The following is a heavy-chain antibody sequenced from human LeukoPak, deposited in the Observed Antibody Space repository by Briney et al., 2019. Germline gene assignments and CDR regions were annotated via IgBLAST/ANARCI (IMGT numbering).Heavy chain of an antibody. V-gene: IGHV3-30-3*01. CDR2: ISYDGSNK. CDR1: GFTFSSYA. Sequence: GGFLRLSCAASGFTFSSYAMHWVRQAPGKGLEWVAVISYDGSNKYYADSVKGRFTISRDNSKNTLYLQMNSLRAEDTAVYYCARLKGIDYYGSGSYYNRRGDAFDIWGQGTMVTVSS. CDR3: ARLKGIDYYGSGSYYNRRGDAFDI. D-gene: IGHD3-10*01. J-gene: IGHJ3*02.